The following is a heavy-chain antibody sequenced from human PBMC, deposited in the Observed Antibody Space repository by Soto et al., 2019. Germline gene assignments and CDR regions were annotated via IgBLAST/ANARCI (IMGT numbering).Heavy chain of an antibody. V-gene: IGHV3-23*01. CDR2: ISGSGGST. Sequence: GGSLRLSCAASGFTFSSYAMSWVRQAPGKGLEWVSAISGSGGSTYYADSVKGRFTISRDNSKNTLYLQMNSLRAEDTAVYYCAKDSDYGDYGRHFDYWGQGTLVTVSS. D-gene: IGHD4-17*01. J-gene: IGHJ4*02. CDR1: GFTFSSYA. CDR3: AKDSDYGDYGRHFDY.